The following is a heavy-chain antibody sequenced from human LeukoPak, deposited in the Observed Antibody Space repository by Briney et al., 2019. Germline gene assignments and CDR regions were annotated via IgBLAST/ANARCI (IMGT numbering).Heavy chain of an antibody. V-gene: IGHV5-51*01. CDR2: IFPGDSDT. CDR1: GYSFTSYW. J-gene: IGHJ3*02. Sequence: GESLKISSKGAGYSFTSYWICWGRQMPGKGREWMGIIFPGDSDTRYSPSFQGQVTISADTSISTSYLQWSSLTASDTAMYYCARPRYSRSYYESFSDAFDIWGQGTMVTVSS. CDR3: ARPRYSRSYYESFSDAFDI. D-gene: IGHD1-26*01.